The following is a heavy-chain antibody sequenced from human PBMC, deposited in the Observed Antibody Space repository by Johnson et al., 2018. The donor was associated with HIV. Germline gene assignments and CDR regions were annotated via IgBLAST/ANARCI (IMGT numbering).Heavy chain of an antibody. J-gene: IGHJ3*02. CDR3: ARDRLITFGGVIGRGAFDI. CDR1: GFTFDDYG. V-gene: IGHV3-20*04. Sequence: VQLVESGGGVVRPGGSLRLSCAASGFTFDDYGMSWVRQAPGKGLEWVSGINWNGGSKGYGDSVKGRFTISRDNAKNSLYLQMNSLRAEDRAVYYCARDRLITFGGVIGRGAFDIWGQGTMVTVSS. D-gene: IGHD3-16*02. CDR2: INWNGGSK.